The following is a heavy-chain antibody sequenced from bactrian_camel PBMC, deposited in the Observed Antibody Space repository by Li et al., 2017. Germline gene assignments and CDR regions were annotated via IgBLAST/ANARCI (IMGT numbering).Heavy chain of an antibody. D-gene: IGHD2*01. J-gene: IGHJ4*01. CDR2: IRDANGLFR. CDR3: TTGVASGTFYSFSD. V-gene: IGHV3S63*01. Sequence: HVQLVESGGGPVQAGGSLRLSCTYSGSTFDGYGMGWFRQAPGKEREGVAYIRDANGLFRYYGDSVQGRFTISQDHSKNTVYLQMDSLNYEDTALYYCTTGVASGTFYSFSDWGQGTQVTVS. CDR1: GSTFDGYG.